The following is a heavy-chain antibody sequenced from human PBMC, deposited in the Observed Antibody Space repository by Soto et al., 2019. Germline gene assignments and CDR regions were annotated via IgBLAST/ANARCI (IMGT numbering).Heavy chain of an antibody. J-gene: IGHJ4*02. CDR2: ISTYIGNA. D-gene: IGHD2-2*01. CDR1: GYSFSSYG. V-gene: IGHV1-18*01. Sequence: QVHVVQSGAEVKKPGASVKVSCKASGYSFSSYGITWVRQAPGQGLEWMGWISTYIGNAKYAQKFQGRVTLTTDTSTGTACMELRSLRSDDTAVYYCARMLSSSVDNWGQGTLVTVSS. CDR3: ARMLSSSVDN.